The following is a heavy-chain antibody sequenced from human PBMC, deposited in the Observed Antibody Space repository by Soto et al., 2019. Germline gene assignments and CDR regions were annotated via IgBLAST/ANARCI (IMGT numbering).Heavy chain of an antibody. CDR2: ISYDGSNK. J-gene: IGHJ4*02. V-gene: IGHV3-30-3*01. CDR3: ARHAESYVRFLEWLLFDY. Sequence: GGSLRLSCAASGFTFSSYAMHWVRQAPGKGLEWVAVISYDGSNKYYADSVKGRFTISRDNSKNTLYLQMNSLRAEDTAVYYCARHAESYVRFLEWLLFDYWGQGTLVTVSS. D-gene: IGHD3-3*01. CDR1: GFTFSSYA.